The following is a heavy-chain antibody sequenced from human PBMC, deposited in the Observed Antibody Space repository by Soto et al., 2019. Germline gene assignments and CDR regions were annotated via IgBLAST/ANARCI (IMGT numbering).Heavy chain of an antibody. CDR3: ANTSFGVVATLQGKFNGIDV. Sequence: EVQLLESGGGLVQPGGSLRLSCAASGFAFSSYVMSWVRQAPGKGLEWVSGISGSGGSTYYADSVKGRFTISRDNSKKTLYLQINSLNAGDMAVYYCANTSFGVVATLQGKFNGIDVLGQGTPGTGSS. J-gene: IGHJ6*02. D-gene: IGHD3-3*01. V-gene: IGHV3-23*01. CDR1: GFAFSSYV. CDR2: ISGSGGST.